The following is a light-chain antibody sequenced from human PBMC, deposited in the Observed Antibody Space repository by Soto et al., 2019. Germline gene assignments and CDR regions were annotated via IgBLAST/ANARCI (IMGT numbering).Light chain of an antibody. V-gene: IGLV2-14*01. CDR3: SSYTSSSTLV. CDR1: SSDVGGYNY. J-gene: IGLJ1*01. Sequence: QSALTQPASVFGSPGQSITISCTGTSSDVGGYNYVSWYQQHPGKAPKVMIYEVSNRPSGVSNRFSGSRSGNTASLTISGLQAEDEADYYCSSYTSSSTLVFGTGTKLTVL. CDR2: EVS.